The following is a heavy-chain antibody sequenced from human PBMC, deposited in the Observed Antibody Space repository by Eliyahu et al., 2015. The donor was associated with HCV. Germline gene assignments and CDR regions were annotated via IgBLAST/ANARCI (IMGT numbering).Heavy chain of an antibody. D-gene: IGHD3-16*01. CDR3: TRYPFAYLDY. J-gene: IGHJ4*02. Sequence: EVQLVESGGDLVQPXGSLRLSCAASGFAFSDYWMHWVRQTPGKGLVWVSRMNIDGTVINYADSVKGRFTISRDNAKNTLYLQMNNLRADDTAVYYCTRYPFAYLDYWGQGTLVTVSS. CDR2: MNIDGTVI. CDR1: GFAFSDYW. V-gene: IGHV3-74*01.